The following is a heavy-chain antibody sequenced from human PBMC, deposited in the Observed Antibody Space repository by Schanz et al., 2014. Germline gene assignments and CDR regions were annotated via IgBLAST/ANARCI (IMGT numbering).Heavy chain of an antibody. CDR1: GFTFSSYG. CDR2: ISYDGSNK. J-gene: IGHJ4*02. D-gene: IGHD5-12*01. CDR3: ARDRPSGYALDF. Sequence: LVESGGDLVQPGKSLRLSCAVSGFTFSSYGMHWVRQAPGKGLEWVALISYDGSNKHYADSVKGRFTISRDNSKKTLYVQMNSLRAEDTAVYYCARDRPSGYALDFWGQGTLVTVSS. V-gene: IGHV3-30*03.